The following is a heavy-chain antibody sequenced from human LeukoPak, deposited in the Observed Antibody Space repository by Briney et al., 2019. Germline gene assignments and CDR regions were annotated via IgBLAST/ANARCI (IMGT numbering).Heavy chain of an antibody. Sequence: SVKVSCKASGYTFTSYDINWVRQATGQGLEWMGWMNPNSGNSGYAQKFQGRVTMTRNTSISTAYMELSSLRSEDTAVYYCARVRNYYDSSGYSLGYWGQGTLVTVSS. D-gene: IGHD3-22*01. V-gene: IGHV1-8*01. CDR3: ARVRNYYDSSGYSLGY. CDR1: GYTFTSYD. J-gene: IGHJ4*02. CDR2: MNPNSGNS.